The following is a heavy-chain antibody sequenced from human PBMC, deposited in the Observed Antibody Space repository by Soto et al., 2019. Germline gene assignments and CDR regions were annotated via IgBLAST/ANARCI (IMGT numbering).Heavy chain of an antibody. CDR1: GGSIRNGDYY. J-gene: IGHJ4*02. CDR3: AITYYDILTGYYLPDY. D-gene: IGHD3-9*01. Sequence: PSETLSLTCTVSGGSIRNGDYYWGWIRQPPGKGLEWIGYVYYSGTTYSHPSLNSRVSISVDTSENQFSLRLTSVTAADTAVYYCAITYYDILTGYYLPDYWGQGTLVTVSS. CDR2: VYYSGTT. V-gene: IGHV4-30-4*01.